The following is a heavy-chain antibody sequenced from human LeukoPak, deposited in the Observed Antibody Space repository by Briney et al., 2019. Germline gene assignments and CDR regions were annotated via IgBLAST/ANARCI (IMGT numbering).Heavy chain of an antibody. J-gene: IGHJ5*02. Sequence: GESLRLSCSASGFSLSDYYMSWNRQAPGKGLEWVSYISSSSSYTNYADSVKGRFTISRDNAKNSLYLQMNSLRAEDTAVYYCAYMVRGGGIDPWGQGTLVTVSS. CDR2: ISSSSSYT. CDR1: GFSLSDYY. CDR3: AYMVRGGGIDP. D-gene: IGHD3-10*01. V-gene: IGHV3-11*03.